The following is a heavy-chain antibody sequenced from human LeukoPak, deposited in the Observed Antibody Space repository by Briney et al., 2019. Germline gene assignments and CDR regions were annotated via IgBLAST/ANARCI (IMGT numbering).Heavy chain of an antibody. Sequence: ESGPALVRPTQTPTLTCTFSWFSLRTRGMRVSWIPQPPGRAPEWLARIDWDDDKFYSTSLKTRLTISKDTSKNQVVLTMTNMDPVDTATYYCATRITMVRGVNDYWGQGTLVTVSS. CDR1: WFSLRTRGMR. CDR2: IDWDDDK. D-gene: IGHD3-10*01. J-gene: IGHJ4*02. CDR3: ATRITMVRGVNDY. V-gene: IGHV2-70*04.